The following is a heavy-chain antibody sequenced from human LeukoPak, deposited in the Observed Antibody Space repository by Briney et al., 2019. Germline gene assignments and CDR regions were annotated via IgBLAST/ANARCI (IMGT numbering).Heavy chain of an antibody. CDR3: ARDIWVPYPHPITAASTGADY. D-gene: IGHD6-13*01. CDR1: GFTFSSYA. Sequence: GGSLRLSCAASGFTFSSYAMSWVRQAPGKGLEWVSSISSSSSYIYYADSVKGRFTISRDNAKNSLYLQMNSLRAEDTAVYYCARDIWVPYPHPITAASTGADYWGQGTLVTVSS. V-gene: IGHV3-21*01. J-gene: IGHJ4*02. CDR2: ISSSSSYI.